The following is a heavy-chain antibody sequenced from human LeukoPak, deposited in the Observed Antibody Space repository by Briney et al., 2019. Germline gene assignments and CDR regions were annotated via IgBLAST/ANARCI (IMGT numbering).Heavy chain of an antibody. J-gene: IGHJ4*02. CDR2: ISSSSSTI. Sequence: GGSLRLSCAASGFTFSSYSMNWVRQAPGKGLEWVSFISSSSSTIYYADSVKGRFTISRDNAKNSLYLQMNSLRAEDTAVYYCARDRGGSYSAIDYWGPGNPGTVSS. CDR3: ARDRGGSYSAIDY. V-gene: IGHV3-48*04. D-gene: IGHD1-26*01. CDR1: GFTFSSYS.